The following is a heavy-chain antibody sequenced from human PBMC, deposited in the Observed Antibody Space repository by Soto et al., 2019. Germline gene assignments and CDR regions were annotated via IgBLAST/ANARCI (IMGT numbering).Heavy chain of an antibody. D-gene: IGHD5-18*01. J-gene: IGHJ4*02. CDR1: GYSFTSYW. V-gene: IGHV5-51*01. CDR3: ARQEYSYGFRYFDY. CDR2: IYPGDSDT. Sequence: PGESLKISCKGSGYSFTSYWIGWVRQMPGKGLEWMGIIYPGDSDTRYSPSFQGQVTISADKSIGTAYLQWSSLKASDTAIYYCARQEYSYGFRYFDYWGQGTLVTVSS.